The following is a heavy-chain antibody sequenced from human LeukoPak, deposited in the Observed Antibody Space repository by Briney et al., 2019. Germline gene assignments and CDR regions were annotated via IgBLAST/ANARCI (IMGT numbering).Heavy chain of an antibody. CDR3: ARGVGSSWPGWFDP. V-gene: IGHV3-48*03. D-gene: IGHD6-13*01. CDR2: ISHSGRTI. J-gene: IGHJ5*02. CDR1: GFTFSNYE. Sequence: PGGSLTLSCAASGFTFSNYELNWVRQAPGKGLEWVSYISHSGRTIYYADSVKGRFTISRDNAKNSLYLQMNSLRAEDTAVYYCARGVGSSWPGWFDPWGQGTLVTVSS.